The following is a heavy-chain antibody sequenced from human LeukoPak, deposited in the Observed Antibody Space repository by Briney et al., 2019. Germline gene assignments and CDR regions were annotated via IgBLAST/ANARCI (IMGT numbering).Heavy chain of an antibody. V-gene: IGHV1-2*02. Sequence: GSVNVSCKASGYTFTGFYMHWLRQAPGRGLEWVGWINPYSGGTSYAHKFQGGATMTRDTPFSTASLDLSGLRADATAVYYCASDTAMVTQKNPEHFDYCGQGTLVTVSS. CDR3: ASDTAMVTQKNPEHFDY. CDR1: GYTFTGFY. J-gene: IGHJ4*02. CDR2: INPYSGGT. D-gene: IGHD5-18*01.